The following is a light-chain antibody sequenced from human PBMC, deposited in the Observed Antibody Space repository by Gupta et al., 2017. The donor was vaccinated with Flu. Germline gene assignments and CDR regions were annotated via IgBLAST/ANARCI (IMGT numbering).Light chain of an antibody. CDR1: QSVDNY. CDR3: QQRRSWPT. V-gene: IGKV3-11*01. J-gene: IGKJ1*01. Sequence: EIILTQSPAMLSLSPGERATLSCRASQSVDNYLAWYQQKPGQSPRLLIYEASNRATGVPVRCRGSGSGTDFTLTITSVAPDDFAVYYCQQRRSWPTFGLGTKV. CDR2: EAS.